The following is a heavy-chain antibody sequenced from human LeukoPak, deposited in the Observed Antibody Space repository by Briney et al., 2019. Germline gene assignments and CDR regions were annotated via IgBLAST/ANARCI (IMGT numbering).Heavy chain of an antibody. CDR2: ISGSGGST. Sequence: GGSLRLSCAASGFTFSSYAMTWVRQAPGKGLEWVSGISGSGGSTYYADSVKGRFTISRDTPKNTLYLQMNSLRAEDTAVYYCAKGYSSGWWGYYFDYWGQGTLVTVSS. V-gene: IGHV3-23*01. D-gene: IGHD6-19*01. J-gene: IGHJ4*02. CDR3: AKGYSSGWWGYYFDY. CDR1: GFTFSSYA.